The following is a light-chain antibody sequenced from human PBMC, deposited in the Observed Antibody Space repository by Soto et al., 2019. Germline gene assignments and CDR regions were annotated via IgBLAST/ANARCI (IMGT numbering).Light chain of an antibody. CDR3: SSYTSSSSYNYV. CDR1: SSDVGGYNY. Sequence: QSVLTQPASVSGSPGQSITISCTGTSSDVGGYNYVSWYQQHPGKAPKLMIYDVSNRPSGVSNRFSGSKSGNTASLTISGLQAEDEADYYCSSYTSSSSYNYVFGTGTNVTV. V-gene: IGLV2-14*01. J-gene: IGLJ1*01. CDR2: DVS.